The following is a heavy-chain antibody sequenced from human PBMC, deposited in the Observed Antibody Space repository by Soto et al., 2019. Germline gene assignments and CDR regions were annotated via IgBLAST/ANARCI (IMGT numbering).Heavy chain of an antibody. CDR1: GFSFTTYG. D-gene: IGHD2-21*01. J-gene: IGHJ4*02. V-gene: IGHV3-33*06. Sequence: QVQLVESGGGVVQPGRSLRLSCAASGFSFTTYGMHWVRQAPGEGLEWVAVIWYDGTNKYYADSVKGRFTISRDTSKKPLYLQMNSLGAEDTAVYYWAKDRGGGAVVPDYWGQGTLVTVSS. CDR2: IWYDGTNK. CDR3: AKDRGGGAVVPDY.